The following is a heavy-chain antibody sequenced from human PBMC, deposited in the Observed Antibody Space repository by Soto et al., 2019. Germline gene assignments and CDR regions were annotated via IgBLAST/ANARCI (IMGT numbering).Heavy chain of an antibody. J-gene: IGHJ6*02. CDR1: GFTFSDYY. CDR2: ISSSSSYT. CDR3: ASGYSSGWYNYYGMDV. Sequence: PGGSLRLSCAACGFTFSDYYMSWIRQAPGKGLEWVSYISSSSSYTNYADSVKGRFTISRDNAKNSLYLQMNSLRAEDTAVYYCASGYSSGWYNYYGMDVWGQGTTVTVSS. V-gene: IGHV3-11*06. D-gene: IGHD6-19*01.